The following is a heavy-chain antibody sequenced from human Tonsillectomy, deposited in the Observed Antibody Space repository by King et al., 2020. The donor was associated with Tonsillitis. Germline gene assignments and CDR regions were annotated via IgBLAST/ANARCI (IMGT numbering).Heavy chain of an antibody. J-gene: IGHJ6*03. Sequence: VQLQQWGAGLLKPSETLSLTCAVYGGSFSGYYWSWIRQPPGKGLEWIGEINHSGSTNYNPSLKSRVTISVDTSKNQFSLKLSSVTAADTAVYYCARGYSGSNYERGSYYYYYYMDVWGKGTTVTVSS. CDR1: GGSFSGYY. CDR2: INHSGST. CDR3: ARGYSGSNYERGSYYYYYYMDV. D-gene: IGHD1-26*01. V-gene: IGHV4-34*01.